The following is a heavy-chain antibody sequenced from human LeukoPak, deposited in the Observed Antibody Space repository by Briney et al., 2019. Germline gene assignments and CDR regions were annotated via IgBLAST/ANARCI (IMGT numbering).Heavy chain of an antibody. Sequence: PSETLSLTCAVYGGSFSGYYWSWIRQPPGKGLEWIGEINHSGSTNYNPSLKSRVTISVDTSKNQFSLKLSSVTAADTAVYYCARRGATANFYFDYWGQGTLVTVSS. CDR3: ARRGATANFYFDY. V-gene: IGHV4-34*01. CDR1: GGSFSGYY. J-gene: IGHJ4*02. D-gene: IGHD2-21*02. CDR2: INHSGST.